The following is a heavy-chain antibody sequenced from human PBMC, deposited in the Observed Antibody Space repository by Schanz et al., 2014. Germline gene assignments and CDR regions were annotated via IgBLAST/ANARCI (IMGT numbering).Heavy chain of an antibody. Sequence: EVQLVESGGGLVQPGGSLRLSCSASGFTFSSYWMHWVRQVPGKGLVWVSRIKSDGSSTSYADSVKGRFSISRDNSKNTLYLQMNSLRTEDTAVYYCARGGRTAGAFDIWGQGTMVTVSS. J-gene: IGHJ3*02. D-gene: IGHD1-1*01. CDR3: ARGGRTAGAFDI. CDR2: IKSDGSST. CDR1: GFTFSSYW. V-gene: IGHV3-74*02.